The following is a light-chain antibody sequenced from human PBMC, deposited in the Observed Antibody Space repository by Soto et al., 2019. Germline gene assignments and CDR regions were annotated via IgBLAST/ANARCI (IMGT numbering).Light chain of an antibody. CDR3: AAWDDSLNGVL. J-gene: IGLJ2*01. Sequence: QSVLTQPPSASGTPGQRVTISCSGSSSNIGSNPVHWYQQLPGTAPKLLIHNNNQRPSGVPDRFSGSKSGTSASLAISALQSEDEADYYCAAWDDSLNGVLFGGGTKLTVL. CDR1: SSNIGSNP. V-gene: IGLV1-44*01. CDR2: NNN.